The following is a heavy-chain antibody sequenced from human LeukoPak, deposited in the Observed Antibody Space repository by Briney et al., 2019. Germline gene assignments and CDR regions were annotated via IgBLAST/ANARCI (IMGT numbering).Heavy chain of an antibody. J-gene: IGHJ2*01. V-gene: IGHV3-9*01. D-gene: IGHD2-15*01. CDR2: ISWNIGSI. CDR3: ANVQLGGSRHYWYFDL. Sequence: GGSLRLSCAASGFTFDDYAMHCVRQAPGEGLEWVSGISWNIGSIGYADSVKGRFTISRDKAKNSLYLQMNSLRAESTALYYCANVQLGGSRHYWYFDLWGRGTLVTVSS. CDR1: GFTFDDYA.